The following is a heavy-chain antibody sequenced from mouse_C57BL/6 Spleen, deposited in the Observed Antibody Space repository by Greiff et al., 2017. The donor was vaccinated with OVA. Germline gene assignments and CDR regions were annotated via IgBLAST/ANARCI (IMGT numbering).Heavy chain of an antibody. J-gene: IGHJ2*01. Sequence: VQLQQPGAELVRPGTSVKLSCKASGYTFTSYWMHWVKQRPGQGLEWIGVIDPSDSYTNYNQKFKGKATLTVDTSSSTAYMQLSSLTSEDSAVDDWARGRYRNYAADYWGQGTTLTVSS. V-gene: IGHV1-59*01. D-gene: IGHD2-5*01. CDR3: ARGRYRNYAADY. CDR2: IDPSDSYT. CDR1: GYTFTSYW.